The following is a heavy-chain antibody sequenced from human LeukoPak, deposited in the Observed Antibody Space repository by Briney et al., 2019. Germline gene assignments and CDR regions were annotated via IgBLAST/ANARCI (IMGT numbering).Heavy chain of an antibody. Sequence: PGGSLRLSCAASGFTFSSYSMNWVREAPGKGLEWVSSISSSSSYIYYADSVKGRFTISRDNAKNSLYLQMNSLRAEDTAVYYCARDSADGSIAVAGTPDYWGQGTLVTVSS. CDR1: GFTFSSYS. J-gene: IGHJ4*02. V-gene: IGHV3-21*01. CDR3: ARDSADGSIAVAGTPDY. D-gene: IGHD6-19*01. CDR2: ISSSSSYI.